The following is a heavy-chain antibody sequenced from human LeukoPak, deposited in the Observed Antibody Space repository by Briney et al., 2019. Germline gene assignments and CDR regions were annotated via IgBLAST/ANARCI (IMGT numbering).Heavy chain of an antibody. CDR3: ARVRIGQQLDKYYYYAMDV. J-gene: IGHJ6*02. CDR1: GYTFTDYY. D-gene: IGHD6-13*01. Sequence: GPEVKVSCEASGYTFTDYYRHWVRQAPGQGLEWMGWINPNSGGTNYAQKFQGRVTMTTDTSISTAYMEVSRLRSDDTAVYYCARVRIGQQLDKYYYYAMDVWGQGTTVTVSS. CDR2: INPNSGGT. V-gene: IGHV1-2*02.